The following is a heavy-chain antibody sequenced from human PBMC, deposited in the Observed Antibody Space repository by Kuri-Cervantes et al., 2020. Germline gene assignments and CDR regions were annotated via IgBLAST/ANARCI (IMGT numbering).Heavy chain of an antibody. Sequence: GGSLRLSCAASGFTFSSYGMHWVRQAPGKGLEWVSAISGSGGSTYYADSVKGRFTISRDNSKNTLYLQMNSLRAEDTAVYYCAKDTSPTTTVTTFDYWGQGTLVTVSS. V-gene: IGHV3-23*01. CDR1: GFTFSSYG. D-gene: IGHD4-17*01. J-gene: IGHJ4*02. CDR2: ISGSGGST. CDR3: AKDTSPTTTVTTFDY.